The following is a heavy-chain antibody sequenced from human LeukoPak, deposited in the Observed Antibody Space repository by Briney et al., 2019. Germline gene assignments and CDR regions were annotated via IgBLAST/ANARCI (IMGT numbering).Heavy chain of an antibody. V-gene: IGHV3-23*01. D-gene: IGHD3-10*01. CDR1: GFTFSTYA. Sequence: GGSLRLSCAASGFTFSTYAMSWVRQAPGKRLEWVSTISGTGGSTYYADSVKGRFTISRDNSKNTLYLQMNSLRAKDTAVYYCAKGTFYYGSGSHLDYWGQGTLVTVSS. CDR3: AKGTFYYGSGSHLDY. CDR2: ISGTGGST. J-gene: IGHJ4*02.